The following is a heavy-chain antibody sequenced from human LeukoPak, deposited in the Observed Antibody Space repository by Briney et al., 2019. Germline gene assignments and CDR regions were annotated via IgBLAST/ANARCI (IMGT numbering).Heavy chain of an antibody. CDR2: ISFDGTNK. J-gene: IGHJ6*02. CDR3: ARVSGIAAAGTVYYGMDV. CDR1: GFTFSSYG. D-gene: IGHD6-13*01. Sequence: PGRSLRLSCAASGFTFSSYGMHWVRQAPGKGLEWVTFISFDGTNKYYADSVKGRFTISRDNTKNSLYLQMNSLRAEDTAVYYCARVSGIAAAGTVYYGMDVWGQGTTVTVSS. V-gene: IGHV3-30*03.